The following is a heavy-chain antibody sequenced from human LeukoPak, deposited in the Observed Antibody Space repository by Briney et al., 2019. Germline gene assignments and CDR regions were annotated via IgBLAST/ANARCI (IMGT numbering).Heavy chain of an antibody. J-gene: IGHJ4*02. CDR1: GFTFTNSA. CDR2: IVVGNGKT. Sequence: ASVKVSCKASGFTFTNSALQWVRQARGQRLEWIGWIVVGNGKTNYAQKFQERVTITRDMSTSTAYMELTSLRPEDTAVYYCAKGRGQSYPHYYFDYWGQGTLVTVSS. CDR3: AKGRGQSYPHYYFDY. D-gene: IGHD5-18*01. V-gene: IGHV1-58*01.